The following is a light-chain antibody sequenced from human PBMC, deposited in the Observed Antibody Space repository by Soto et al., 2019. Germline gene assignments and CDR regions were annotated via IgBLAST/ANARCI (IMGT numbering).Light chain of an antibody. CDR1: QTVGFS. J-gene: IGKJ3*01. CDR2: DAS. CDR3: QQRTNWLFT. V-gene: IGKV3-11*01. Sequence: LTQSPASLPLSQEEGATLSCGAGQTVGFSLAWYQHNPGHPPRLLIYDASKRATGIPARFGGSGSGTDFTLTISSLEPEDFAVYYCQQRTNWLFTFGPGTKVDIK.